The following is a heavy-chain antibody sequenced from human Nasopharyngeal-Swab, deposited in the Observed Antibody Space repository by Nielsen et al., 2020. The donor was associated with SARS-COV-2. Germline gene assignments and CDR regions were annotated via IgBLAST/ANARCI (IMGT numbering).Heavy chain of an antibody. V-gene: IGHV1-24*01. CDR2: FDPEDGET. Sequence: ASVKVSCKVSGYTLTELSMHWVRQAPGKGLEWMGGFDPEDGETIYAQKFQGRVTMTEDTSTDTAYMELSSLRSEDTAVYYCARGGWLLGNPTDLDYWGQGTLVTVSS. CDR3: ARGGWLLGNPTDLDY. CDR1: GYTLTELS. J-gene: IGHJ4*02. D-gene: IGHD5-12*01.